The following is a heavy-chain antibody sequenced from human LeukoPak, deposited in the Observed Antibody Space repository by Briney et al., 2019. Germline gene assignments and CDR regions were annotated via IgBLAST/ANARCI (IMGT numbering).Heavy chain of an antibody. V-gene: IGHV4-39*07. J-gene: IGHJ5*02. CDR3: TRFQIGTILVS. D-gene: IGHD3-3*02. Sequence: KSSETLSLTCTVSGDSISISSYYWVWIRQPPGQGLEWIGTINYSGNTYYNSSLKSRVTISSDTSKSQFSLKLTSVTAADTAVYYCTRFQIGTILVSWGQGTLVTVSS. CDR2: INYSGNT. CDR1: GDSISISSYY.